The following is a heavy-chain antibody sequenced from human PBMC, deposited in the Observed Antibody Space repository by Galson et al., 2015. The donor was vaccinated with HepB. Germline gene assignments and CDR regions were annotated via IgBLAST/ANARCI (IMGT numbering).Heavy chain of an antibody. CDR1: GYTFASYA. Sequence: SVKVSCKASGYTFASYAMNWVRQAPGQGLEWMGWINTNNGNPTYAQGFTGRFVFSLDTSVSTAYLQISSLKAEDTAVYYCARAYGDYGNDAFDIWGQGTMVTVSS. V-gene: IGHV7-4-1*02. D-gene: IGHD4-17*01. CDR3: ARAYGDYGNDAFDI. J-gene: IGHJ3*02. CDR2: INTNNGNP.